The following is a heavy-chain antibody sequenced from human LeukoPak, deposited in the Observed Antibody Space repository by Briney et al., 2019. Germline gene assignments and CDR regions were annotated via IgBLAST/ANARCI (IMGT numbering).Heavy chain of an antibody. CDR1: GYTFTSYG. J-gene: IGHJ4*02. V-gene: IGHV1-18*01. CDR3: ARDRPAEDCSSTSCYWD. Sequence: ASVKVSCKASGYTFTSYGISWVRQAPGQGLEWMGWVSAYNGNTNYAQKLQGRVTMTTDTSMSTAYMELRSLRSDDTAVYYCARDRPAEDCSSTSCYWDWGQGTLVTVSS. CDR2: VSAYNGNT. D-gene: IGHD2-2*01.